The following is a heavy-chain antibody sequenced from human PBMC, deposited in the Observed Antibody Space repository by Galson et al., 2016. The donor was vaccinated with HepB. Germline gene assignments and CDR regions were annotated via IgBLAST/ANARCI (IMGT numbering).Heavy chain of an antibody. CDR1: GFTFSNYG. V-gene: IGHV3-30*18. CDR2: DSMDGRRT. CDR3: AKRHEYCPAVGCSVDY. Sequence: SLRLSCAASGFTFSNYGMHWVRQAPAKGLEWVAADSMDGRRTFYADSVKGRFTISRDNSNNMLFLQMSSLRVDDTAVYYCAKRHEYCPAVGCSVDYWGQGTLVSVSS. J-gene: IGHJ4*02. D-gene: IGHD2/OR15-2a*01.